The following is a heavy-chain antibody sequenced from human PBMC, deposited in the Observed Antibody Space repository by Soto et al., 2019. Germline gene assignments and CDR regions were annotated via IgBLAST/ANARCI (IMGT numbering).Heavy chain of an antibody. Sequence: QVQLVQSGPEVKKSGSSVKVSCKVSGGTLSRETISWLRQAPGQGLEWMGRVIPLSGTGNCAPKYQGRVTITEDRSTNTGYMELSSLTSQDTAIYYCAREEGYYYMGTFPVYYMDVWGNGTTVTVSS. CDR3: AREEGYYYMGTFPVYYMDV. CDR2: VIPLSGTG. V-gene: IGHV1-69*08. D-gene: IGHD3-10*01. J-gene: IGHJ6*03. CDR1: GGTLSRET.